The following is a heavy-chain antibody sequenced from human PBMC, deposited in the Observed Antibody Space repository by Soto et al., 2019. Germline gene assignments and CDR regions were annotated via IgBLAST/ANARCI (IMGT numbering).Heavy chain of an antibody. V-gene: IGHV4-31*03. CDR1: GGSISSGGYY. CDR3: ARERAGTIDY. D-gene: IGHD6-13*01. Sequence: SETLSLTCTVSGGSISSGGYYWSWIRQHPGKGLEWIGYIYYSGSTYYNPSLKSRVTISVDTSKNQFSLKLSSVTVADTAVYYCARERAGTIDYWGQGTLVTVSS. CDR2: IYYSGST. J-gene: IGHJ4*02.